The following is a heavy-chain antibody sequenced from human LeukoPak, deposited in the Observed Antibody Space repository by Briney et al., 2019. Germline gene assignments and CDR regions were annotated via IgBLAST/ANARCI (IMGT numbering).Heavy chain of an antibody. Sequence: GGSLRLSCAASGFSFGSYGIHWVRQTPGKGLEWVAVVSYDGSNKDYSDSVKGRFTISRDNSKNSVNLQMNSLRVEDTAVYYCAREMGSVYFDYWGQGTLVTVSS. CDR1: GFSFGSYG. D-gene: IGHD3-10*01. CDR2: VSYDGSNK. J-gene: IGHJ4*02. CDR3: AREMGSVYFDY. V-gene: IGHV3-33*01.